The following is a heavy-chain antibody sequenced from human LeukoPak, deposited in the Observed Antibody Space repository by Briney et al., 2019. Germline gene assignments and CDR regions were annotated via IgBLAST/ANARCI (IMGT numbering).Heavy chain of an antibody. CDR1: GFTFSSYS. D-gene: IGHD3-22*01. J-gene: IGHJ4*02. V-gene: IGHV3-7*01. CDR3: ARKTDSGGQGDY. CDR2: IKQDGSEK. Sequence: GGSLRLSCAASGFTFSSYSMNWVRQAPGKGLEWVANIKQDGSEKYYVDSVKGRFTISRDNAKNSLYLQMNSLRAEDTAVYYCARKTDSGGQGDYWGPGTLVTVSS.